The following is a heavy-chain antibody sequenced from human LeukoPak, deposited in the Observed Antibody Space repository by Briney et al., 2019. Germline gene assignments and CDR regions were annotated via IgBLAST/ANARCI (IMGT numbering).Heavy chain of an antibody. J-gene: IGHJ3*02. V-gene: IGHV5-10-1*01. CDR3: AKGGYGAFDI. D-gene: IGHD6-25*01. CDR1: GYSFTSYW. Sequence: AGESLKISCKGSGYSFTSYWISWVRQLPGKGLEWMGRIDPSDSYTNYSPSFQGHVTISADKSISTAYLQWSSLKASDTAMYYCAKGGYGAFDIWGQGTMVTVSS. CDR2: IDPSDSYT.